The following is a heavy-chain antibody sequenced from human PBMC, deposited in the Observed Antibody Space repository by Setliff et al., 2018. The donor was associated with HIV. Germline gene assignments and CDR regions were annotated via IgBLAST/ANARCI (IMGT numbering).Heavy chain of an antibody. CDR1: GASISSGSSY. CDR3: ARGHSSRWRRMWSY. J-gene: IGHJ4*02. CDR2: IDYTGRT. Sequence: PSETLSLTCTVSGASISSGSSYWGWIRQPPGKGLEWIGSIDYTGRTYYNPSLKSQVTISVDTSKNQFSLKLNAVTAADTAVSYCARGHSSRWRRMWSYWGQGTQVTV. V-gene: IGHV4-39*07. D-gene: IGHD6-13*01.